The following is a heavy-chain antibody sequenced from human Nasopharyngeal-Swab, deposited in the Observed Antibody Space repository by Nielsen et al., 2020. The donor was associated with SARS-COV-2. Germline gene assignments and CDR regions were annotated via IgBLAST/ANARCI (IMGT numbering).Heavy chain of an antibody. CDR1: GVSLNNDKVG. J-gene: IGHJ6*02. D-gene: IGHD2-15*01. CDR2: IFSVDEK. V-gene: IGHV2-26*01. Sequence: SGPTLVKPAETLTLTCTVSGVSLNNDKVGVSWIRQSPGKALEWLAHIFSVDEKSSRTSLRNRLSISKDTSKNQVVLVMTNVDPGDTGTYYCARIKGQQILLQYYYYGFDVWGQGTTVTVSS. CDR3: ARIKGQQILLQYYYYGFDV.